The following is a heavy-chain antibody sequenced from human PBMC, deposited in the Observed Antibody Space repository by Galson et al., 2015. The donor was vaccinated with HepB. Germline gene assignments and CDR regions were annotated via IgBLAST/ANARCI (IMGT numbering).Heavy chain of an antibody. Sequence: PALVKPTQPLTLTCTVSGFSLSNARMGVSWIRQPPGEALEWLAHIFSNDEKSYSTSLKSRLTISKDTSKSQVVLTMTNMDPVDTATYYCARTGTAMATVFDYWGQGTLVTVSS. CDR1: GFSLSNARMG. CDR3: ARTGTAMATVFDY. J-gene: IGHJ4*02. V-gene: IGHV2-26*01. CDR2: IFSNDEK. D-gene: IGHD5-18*01.